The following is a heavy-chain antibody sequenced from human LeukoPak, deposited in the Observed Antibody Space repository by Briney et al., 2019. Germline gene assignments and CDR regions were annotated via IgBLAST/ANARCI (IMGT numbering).Heavy chain of an antibody. CDR1: GGSFSGYY. Sequence: PSETLSLTCAVYGGSFSGYYWSWIRQPPGKGLEWNGEINHSGSTNYNPSLKSRVTISVDTSKNQFSLKLSSVTAADTAVYYCARDLQLWTTRDTRGGAQVGYWGQGTLVTVSS. J-gene: IGHJ4*02. V-gene: IGHV4-34*01. D-gene: IGHD5-18*01. CDR2: INHSGST. CDR3: ARDLQLWTTRDTRGGAQVGY.